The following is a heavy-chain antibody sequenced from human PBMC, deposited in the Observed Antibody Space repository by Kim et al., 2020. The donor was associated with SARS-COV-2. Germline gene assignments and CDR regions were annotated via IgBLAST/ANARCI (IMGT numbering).Heavy chain of an antibody. Sequence: GESLKISCKGSGYSFTSYWIGWVRQMPGKGLEWMGIIYPGDSDTRYSPSFQGQVTISADKSISTAYLQWSSLKASDTAMYYCARVPRGRLSSSWSPFDYWGQGTLVTVSS. J-gene: IGHJ4*02. CDR1: GYSFTSYW. CDR3: ARVPRGRLSSSWSPFDY. CDR2: IYPGDSDT. V-gene: IGHV5-51*01. D-gene: IGHD6-13*01.